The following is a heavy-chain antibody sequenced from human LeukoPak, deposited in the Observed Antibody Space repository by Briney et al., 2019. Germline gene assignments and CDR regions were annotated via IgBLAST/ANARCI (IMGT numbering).Heavy chain of an antibody. V-gene: IGHV4-4*07. CDR3: AREAPYYDFWPTPFDY. Sequence: SETLSLTCTVSGGSISSYYWSWIRQPAGKGLEWIGRIYTSGSPNYNPSLKSRVTMSVDTSKNQFSLKLSSVTAADTAVYYCAREAPYYDFWPTPFDYWGQGTLVTVSS. CDR1: GGSISSYY. J-gene: IGHJ4*02. D-gene: IGHD3-3*01. CDR2: IYTSGSP.